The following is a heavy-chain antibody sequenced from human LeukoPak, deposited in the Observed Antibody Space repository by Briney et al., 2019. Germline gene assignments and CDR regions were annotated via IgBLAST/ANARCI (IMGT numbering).Heavy chain of an antibody. D-gene: IGHD3-9*01. V-gene: IGHV4-34*01. CDR2: INHSGST. CDR1: GGSFSGYY. CDR3: ARVSPRPSGWRYDILTGYYFFDY. J-gene: IGHJ4*02. Sequence: SETLSLTCAAYGGSFSGYYWSWIRQPPGKGLEWIGEINHSGSTNYNPSLKSRVTISVDTSKNQFSLKLSSVTAADTAVYYCARVSPRPSGWRYDILTGYYFFDYWGQGTLVTVSS.